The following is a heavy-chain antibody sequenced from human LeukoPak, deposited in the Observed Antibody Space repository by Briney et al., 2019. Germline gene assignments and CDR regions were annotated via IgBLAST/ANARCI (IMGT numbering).Heavy chain of an antibody. V-gene: IGHV1-18*01. CDR2: ISAYSGNT. CDR1: GYTFTSYG. J-gene: IGHJ4*02. D-gene: IGHD3-3*01. CDR3: ARAGDGITIFGVVTPYFGY. Sequence: ASVKVSCKASGYTFTSYGISWVRQAPGQGLEWMGWISAYSGNTNYAQKLQGRVTMTTDTSTSTAYMELRSLRSDDTAVYYCARAGDGITIFGVVTPYFGYWGQGTLVTVSS.